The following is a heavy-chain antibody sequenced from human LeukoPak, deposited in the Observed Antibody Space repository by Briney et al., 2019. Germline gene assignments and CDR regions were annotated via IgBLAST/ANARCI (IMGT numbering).Heavy chain of an antibody. D-gene: IGHD6-19*01. Sequence: ASVKVSCKVSGYTXTELSMHWVRQAPGKGLEWMGGFDPEDGETIYAQKFQGRVTMTEDTSTDTAYMELGSLRSEDTAVYYCATQIAVAGTVAFDIWGQGTMVTVSS. CDR1: GYTXTELS. CDR3: ATQIAVAGTVAFDI. CDR2: FDPEDGET. J-gene: IGHJ3*02. V-gene: IGHV1-24*01.